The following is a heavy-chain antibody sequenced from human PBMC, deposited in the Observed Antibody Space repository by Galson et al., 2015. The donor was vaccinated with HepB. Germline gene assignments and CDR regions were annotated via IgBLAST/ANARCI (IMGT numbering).Heavy chain of an antibody. D-gene: IGHD5-24*01. CDR1: GGTFSSYA. CDR2: TIPILGIA. V-gene: IGHV1-69*04. J-gene: IGHJ5*02. CDR3: ARDVEMAPYNWFDP. Sequence: SVKVSCKASGGTFSSYAISWERQAPGQGLEWMGRTIPILGIANYAQKFQGRVTITADKSTSTAYMELSSLRSEDTAVYYCARDVEMAPYNWFDPWGQGTLVTVSS.